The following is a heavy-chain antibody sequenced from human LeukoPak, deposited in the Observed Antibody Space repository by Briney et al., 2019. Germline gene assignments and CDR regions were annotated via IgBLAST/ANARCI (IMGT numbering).Heavy chain of an antibody. Sequence: PGGSLRLSCAASGFTFSSYSMNWVRQAPGKGLEWVSSISSSSSYIYYADSVKGRFTISRDNAKNSLYLQMNSLRAEDTAVYYCARRTDSSGYPFDYRGQGTLVTVSS. CDR3: ARRTDSSGYPFDY. V-gene: IGHV3-21*01. D-gene: IGHD3-22*01. J-gene: IGHJ4*02. CDR2: ISSSSSYI. CDR1: GFTFSSYS.